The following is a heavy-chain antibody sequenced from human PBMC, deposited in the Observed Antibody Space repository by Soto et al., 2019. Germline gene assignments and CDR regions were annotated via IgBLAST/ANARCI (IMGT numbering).Heavy chain of an antibody. CDR1: GFSFSTYG. V-gene: IGHV3-30*18. J-gene: IGHJ6*02. CDR3: AKVKRIAPTDFYHDMDV. D-gene: IGHD6-13*01. CDR2: ISSDGRNQ. Sequence: GGSLRLSCAASGFSFSTYGMHWVRQAPGKGLEWVAVISSDGRNQFYADSVKGRFTVSRDNSKSTLLLQMDSLRAEDTAVYYCAKVKRIAPTDFYHDMDVWGQGTTVTVSS.